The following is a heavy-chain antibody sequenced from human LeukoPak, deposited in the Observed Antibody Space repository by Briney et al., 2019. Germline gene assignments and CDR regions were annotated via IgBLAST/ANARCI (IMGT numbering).Heavy chain of an antibody. Sequence: GGSLRLSCAASGFTFSSYSMNWVRQAPGKGLEWVSSISSSSSYIYYADSVKGRLTISRDNAKNSLYLQMNSLRAGDTAVYYCARDLGTFDYWGQGTLVTVSS. J-gene: IGHJ4*02. CDR2: ISSSSSYI. CDR1: GFTFSSYS. V-gene: IGHV3-21*01. CDR3: ARDLGTFDY.